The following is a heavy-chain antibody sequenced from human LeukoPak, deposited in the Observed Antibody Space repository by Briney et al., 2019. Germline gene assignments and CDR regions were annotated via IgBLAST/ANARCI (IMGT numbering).Heavy chain of an antibody. J-gene: IGHJ4*02. Sequence: ASVKVSCKASGYTFTTCAMSWMRQARGQGPEWMGWINTNTGNPTYAQGFTGRFVSSLDASVSTAYLQISSLQAGDTAVYYCARSNNDGDYLGVGFDYWGQGTLVTVSS. CDR1: GYTFTTCA. CDR2: INTNTGNP. V-gene: IGHV7-4-1*02. D-gene: IGHD4-17*01. CDR3: ARSNNDGDYLGVGFDY.